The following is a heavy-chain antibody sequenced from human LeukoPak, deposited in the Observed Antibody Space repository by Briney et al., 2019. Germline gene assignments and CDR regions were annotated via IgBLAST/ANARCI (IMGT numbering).Heavy chain of an antibody. CDR2: IYHSGNT. J-gene: IGHJ4*02. CDR1: GYSISSGYY. CDR3: ARGYSSGWYGSHFDY. V-gene: IGHV4-38-2*02. Sequence: PSETLSLTCTVSGYSISSGYYWGWIRQPPGKGLEWIANIYHSGNTYYNPSLKSRVTISVDTSRNQFSLKLSSVTAADTAVYYCARGYSSGWYGSHFDYWGQGTLVTVSS. D-gene: IGHD6-19*01.